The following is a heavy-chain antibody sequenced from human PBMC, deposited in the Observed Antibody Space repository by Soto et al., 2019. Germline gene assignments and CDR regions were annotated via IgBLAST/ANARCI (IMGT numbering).Heavy chain of an antibody. V-gene: IGHV4-34*01. D-gene: IGHD2-21*01. J-gene: IGHJ4*02. CDR2: INHSGST. CDR1: GGSFSGYY. CDR3: ARERRLWTRTPYYFDY. Sequence: SETLSLTCAVYGGSFSGYYWSWFRQPPGKGLEWIGEINHSGSTNYNPSLKSRVTISVDTSKNQFSLKLSSVTAADTAVYYCARERRLWTRTPYYFDYWGQGTLVTVSS.